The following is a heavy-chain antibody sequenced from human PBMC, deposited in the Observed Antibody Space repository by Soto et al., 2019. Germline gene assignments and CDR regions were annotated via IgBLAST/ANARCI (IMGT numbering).Heavy chain of an antibody. CDR3: ARGPRAPPPHDYGMDV. CDR2: ISGSGGST. CDR1: GFTFSSYV. V-gene: IGHV3-23*01. Sequence: EVQLLESGGGLVQPGGSLRLSCAASGFTFSSYVMNWVRQAPGKGLEWVAAISGSGGSTYYGDSVEGRFTVSRDNPKNTLYLQRNSLRAEDTAVYYCARGPRAPPPHDYGMDVWGQGTTVTVSS. J-gene: IGHJ6*02.